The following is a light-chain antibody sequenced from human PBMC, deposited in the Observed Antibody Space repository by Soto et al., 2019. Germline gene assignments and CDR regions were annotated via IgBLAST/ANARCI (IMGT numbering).Light chain of an antibody. J-gene: IGLJ2*01. V-gene: IGLV2-23*01. CDR3: CSYARSTTVV. CDR1: SSDVGYYNL. Sequence: SALTQPASVSGSPGQSITISCTGTSSDVGYYNLVSWYQQHPGKAPKLIIYEGSKRPSGVSNRFSGSKSGTTASLTISGLQAEDEGHYSCCSYARSTTVVFGGGTKLTVL. CDR2: EGS.